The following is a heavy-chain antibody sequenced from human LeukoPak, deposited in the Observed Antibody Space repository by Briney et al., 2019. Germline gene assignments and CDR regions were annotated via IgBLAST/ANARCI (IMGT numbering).Heavy chain of an antibody. Sequence: GGSLRLSCAASGFTFSSYSMNWVRQAPGKGLEWVSYISSSSSTIYYADSVKGRFTISRDNAKNSLYLQMNSLRAEDTAVYYCARWGVGALDYYYYYMDVWGKGTTVTVSS. V-gene: IGHV3-48*01. CDR1: GFTFSSYS. J-gene: IGHJ6*03. D-gene: IGHD1-26*01. CDR3: ARWGVGALDYYYYYMDV. CDR2: ISSSSSTI.